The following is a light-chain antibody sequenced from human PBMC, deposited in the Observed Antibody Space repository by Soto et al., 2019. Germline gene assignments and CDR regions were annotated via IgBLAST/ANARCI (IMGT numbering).Light chain of an antibody. Sequence: QSALTQPASVSGSPGQSITISCTGTSXDVGNYNYVSWYQQHPGKAPQLMIFQVSNRASGVSNRFSGSKSGDTASLTISGLQAEDEADYYCSSYTTSSTLYVFGTGTKVNLL. J-gene: IGLJ1*01. V-gene: IGLV2-14*01. CDR1: SXDVGNYNY. CDR2: QVS. CDR3: SSYTTSSTLYV.